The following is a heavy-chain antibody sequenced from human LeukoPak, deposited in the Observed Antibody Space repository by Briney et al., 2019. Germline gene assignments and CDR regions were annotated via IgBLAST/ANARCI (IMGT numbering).Heavy chain of an antibody. CDR1: GYTHTELF. V-gene: IGHV1-24*01. CDR3: ATGVPHGAFDY. D-gene: IGHD3-16*01. J-gene: IGHJ4*02. Sequence: ASVKVSCKLSGYTHTELFMQWVRQAPGKGLEWMGGFDPEDGETIYAQKFQGRVTMTEDRPTDTAYMELRSLSFEDTAVYGCATGVPHGAFDYWGQGTLVTVSS. CDR2: FDPEDGET.